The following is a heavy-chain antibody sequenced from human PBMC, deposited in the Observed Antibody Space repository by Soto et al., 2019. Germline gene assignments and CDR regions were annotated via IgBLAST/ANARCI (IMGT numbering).Heavy chain of an antibody. J-gene: IGHJ3*02. CDR2: IDDSGDVA. CDR3: AKGRGELGHDAFEI. D-gene: IGHD3-10*01. V-gene: IGHV3-23*01. Sequence: GGSLRLSCAASGYTFAPYAMNWVRQAPGKGLEWVSGIDDSGDVAYYADSVKGRFTISRENSKITVFLQMTGLRGEGTAVYYFAKGRGELGHDAFEIWGQGPVVT. CDR1: GYTFAPYA.